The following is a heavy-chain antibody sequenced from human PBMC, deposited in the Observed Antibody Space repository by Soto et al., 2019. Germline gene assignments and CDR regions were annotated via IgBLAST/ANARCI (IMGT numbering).Heavy chain of an antibody. CDR2: ISAYNGNT. CDR3: ARASITIFGVVVTSDYGY. CDR1: GYTFTSYG. J-gene: IGHJ4*01. Sequence: QVQLVQSGAEVKKPGASVKVSCKASGYTFTSYGISWVCQAPGQGLEWMGWISAYNGNTNYAQKLQGRGTMTTDTSTRKAYMEMRRLRSDDPSVYYCARASITIFGVVVTSDYGYLGQGTLVTGSS. V-gene: IGHV1-18*01. D-gene: IGHD3-3*01.